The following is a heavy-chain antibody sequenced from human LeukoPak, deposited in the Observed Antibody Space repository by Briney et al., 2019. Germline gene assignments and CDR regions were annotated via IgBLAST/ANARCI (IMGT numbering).Heavy chain of an antibody. Sequence: NPSETLSLTCTVSGGSIGGDSYCWVRLRQPPGKGLEWNGRIYYSGSTYYYPYIKSRVTIAVDTTKSQIFLKLRSVTAADTAMYYCARLWSGYRPPDFWGQGTVVIVS. CDR3: ARLWSGYRPPDF. CDR2: IYYSGST. CDR1: GGSIGGDSYC. J-gene: IGHJ4*02. V-gene: IGHV4-39*01. D-gene: IGHD3-3*01.